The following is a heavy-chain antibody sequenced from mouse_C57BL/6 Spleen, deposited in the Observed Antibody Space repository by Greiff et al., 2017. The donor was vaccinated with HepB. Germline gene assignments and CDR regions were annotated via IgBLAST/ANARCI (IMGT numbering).Heavy chain of an antibody. CDR3: AREGPITTAFAY. CDR2: ISYDGSN. Sequence: DVKLQESGPGLVKPSQSLSLTCSVTGYSITSGYYWNWIRQFPGNKLEWMGYISYDGSNNYNPSLKNRISITRDTAKNQFFLKLNSVTTEDTATYYWAREGPITTAFAYWGQGTLVTVSA. D-gene: IGHD1-2*01. CDR1: GYSITSGYY. V-gene: IGHV3-6*01. J-gene: IGHJ3*01.